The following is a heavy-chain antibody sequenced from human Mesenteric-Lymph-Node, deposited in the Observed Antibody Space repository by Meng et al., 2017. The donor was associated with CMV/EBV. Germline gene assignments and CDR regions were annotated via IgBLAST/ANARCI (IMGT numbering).Heavy chain of an antibody. D-gene: IGHD6-6*01. CDR1: GFTVSSNY. CDR2: IYSGGST. CDR3: ARVRSSSSHYYVMDV. Sequence: GGSLRLSCAASGFTVSSNYMSWVRQAPGKGLEWVSVIYSGGSTYYADSVKGRFTISRDNAKNSLYLQMNSLRAEDTAVYYCARVRSSSSHYYVMDVWGQGTTVTVSS. V-gene: IGHV3-66*01. J-gene: IGHJ6*02.